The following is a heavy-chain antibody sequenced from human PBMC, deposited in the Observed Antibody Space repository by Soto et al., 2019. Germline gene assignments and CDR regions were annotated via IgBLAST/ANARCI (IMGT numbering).Heavy chain of an antibody. CDR1: GFTFSDYA. J-gene: IGHJ5*02. CDR3: VRDKEKQMVRVLGKFDP. D-gene: IGHD6-13*01. CDR2: IWFDATNK. Sequence: QVQLVESGGGVVQPGRSLRLSCAASGFTFSDYAMHWVRQAPGKGLEWVAIIWFDATNKYYTGSVKGRFTISRDNSKNTLYLQMNSLRAEDTALYYCVRDKEKQMVRVLGKFDPWGQGTLVTVSS. V-gene: IGHV3-33*08.